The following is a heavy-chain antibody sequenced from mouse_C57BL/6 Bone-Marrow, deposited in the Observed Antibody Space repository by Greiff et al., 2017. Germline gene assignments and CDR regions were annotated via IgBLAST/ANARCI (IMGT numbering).Heavy chain of an antibody. J-gene: IGHJ2*01. CDR3: AGGKGNYGFDY. CDR1: GYTFTSYW. V-gene: IGHV1-69*01. D-gene: IGHD2-1*01. CDR2: IDPSDSYT. Sequence: QVQLQQPGAELVMPGASVKLSCKASGYTFTSYWMHWAKQRPGQGLEWIGEIDPSDSYTNYNQKFKGKATLTVDKSSSTAYMQLSSLTSEYSAVYWCAGGKGNYGFDYWGRGTALTVTA.